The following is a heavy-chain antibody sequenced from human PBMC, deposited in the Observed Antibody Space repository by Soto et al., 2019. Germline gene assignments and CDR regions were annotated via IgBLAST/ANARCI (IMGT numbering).Heavy chain of an antibody. J-gene: IGHJ4*02. CDR1: GYTFTSYY. CDR3: ARSSTSCCIFDY. Sequence: ASVKVSCKASGYTFTSYYIHWVRQAPGQGLEWVGIINPSGGSTSYAQKFQGRVTMTRDTSTSTVYMELSSLRSEDTAVYYCARSSTSCCIFDYWGQGTLVTVSS. D-gene: IGHD2-2*01. V-gene: IGHV1-46*03. CDR2: INPSGGST.